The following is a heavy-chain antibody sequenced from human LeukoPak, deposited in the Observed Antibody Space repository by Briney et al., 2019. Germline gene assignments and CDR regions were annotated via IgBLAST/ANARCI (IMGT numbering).Heavy chain of an antibody. CDR3: ARDDSSSWYGGWFDP. CDR2: ISAYNGNT. J-gene: IGHJ5*02. V-gene: IGHV1-18*01. CDR1: GYTFTSYG. D-gene: IGHD6-13*01. Sequence: GASVKVSCKASGYTFTSYGISWVRRAPGQGLEWMGWISAYNGNTNYAQKLQGRVTMTTDTSTSTAYMELRSLRSDDTAVYYCARDDSSSWYGGWFDPWGQGTLVTVSS.